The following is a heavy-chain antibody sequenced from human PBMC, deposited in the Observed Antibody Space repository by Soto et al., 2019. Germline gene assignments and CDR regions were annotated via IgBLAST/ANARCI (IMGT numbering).Heavy chain of an antibody. Sequence: SETLSLTCTVSGGSISSYYWSWIRQPPGKGLEWIGYIYYSGSTNYNPSLKSRVTISVDTSKNQFSLKLSSVTAADTAVYYCARAGEITIFGGALAYWGQGTLVTVSS. D-gene: IGHD3-3*01. J-gene: IGHJ4*02. CDR3: ARAGEITIFGGALAY. V-gene: IGHV4-59*01. CDR1: GGSISSYY. CDR2: IYYSGST.